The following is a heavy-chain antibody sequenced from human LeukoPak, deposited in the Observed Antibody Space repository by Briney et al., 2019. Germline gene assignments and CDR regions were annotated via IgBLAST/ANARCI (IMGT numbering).Heavy chain of an antibody. CDR2: TYYRYKWYN. CDR3: ARAERAGYFDL. J-gene: IGHJ2*01. D-gene: IGHD6-19*01. CDR1: GDSVSSNNVG. Sequence: SQTLSLTCAISGDSVSSNNVGWSWIRQSPARGLEWLGSTYYRYKWYNDYAESLKSRIAINQDTSRNQFYLPLNPVTPDDTAVYYCARAERAGYFDLWGRGTLVTVSS. V-gene: IGHV6-1*01.